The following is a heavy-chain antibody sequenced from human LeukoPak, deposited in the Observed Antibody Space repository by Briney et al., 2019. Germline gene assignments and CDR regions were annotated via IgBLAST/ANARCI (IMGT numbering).Heavy chain of an antibody. CDR1: GFTFSSYS. CDR2: ISSSSSYI. V-gene: IGHV3-21*01. D-gene: IGHD2-2*01. J-gene: IGHJ4*02. Sequence: ASLRLSCAASGFTFSSYSMNWVRQAPGKGLEWVSAISSSSSYIYYADSIKGRFTISRDNAKNSLYLQMNSLRAEDTAVYYCARGGPAAMGMSNIDCWGQGTLVTVSS. CDR3: ARGGPAAMGMSNIDC.